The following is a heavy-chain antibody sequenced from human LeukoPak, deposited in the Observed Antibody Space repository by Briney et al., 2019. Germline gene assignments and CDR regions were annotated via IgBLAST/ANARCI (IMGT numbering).Heavy chain of an antibody. CDR2: IYYSGST. J-gene: IGHJ4*02. D-gene: IGHD3-9*01. Sequence: SETLSLTCTVSGVSISSSSYYWGWIRQPPGKGLEWIGSIYYSGSTYYNPSLKSRATISVDTSKNQFSLKLSSVTAADTAVYYCASVYDILTGYPFDYWGQGTLVTVSS. CDR3: ASVYDILTGYPFDY. CDR1: GVSISSSSYY. V-gene: IGHV4-39*01.